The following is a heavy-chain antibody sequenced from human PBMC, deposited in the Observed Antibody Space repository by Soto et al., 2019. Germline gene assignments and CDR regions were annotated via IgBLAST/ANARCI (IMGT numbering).Heavy chain of an antibody. CDR1: GFTFSVYA. CDR2: ISGNGGST. J-gene: IGHJ4*02. V-gene: IGHV3-23*01. CDR3: AKDRTFGPPLVRFDS. D-gene: IGHD6-6*01. Sequence: PGGSLRLSCVASGFTFSVYAMTWVRQAPGKGLEWVSAISGNGGSTYYAGSVKGRFTISRDNSKSTLHLQMNSLRVKDTAVYYCAKDRTFGPPLVRFDSWGQGTLVTVSS.